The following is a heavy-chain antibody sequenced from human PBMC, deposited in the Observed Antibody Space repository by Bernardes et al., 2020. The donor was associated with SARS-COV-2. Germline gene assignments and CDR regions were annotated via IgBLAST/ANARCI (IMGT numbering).Heavy chain of an antibody. D-gene: IGHD2-2*01. CDR3: TIECSSTSCSPQPYCYALDG. CDR2: IKRKIDAGTT. Sequence: GGSLRLSCAASGFTFNNAWMSWVRQAPGKGLEWVGRIKRKIDAGTTDYTAYAVPVRGRLTISRDDSKDTLYLEMNSLKTEHTAVYYCTIECSSTSCSPQPYCYALDGWSQGTTDTCSS. J-gene: IGHJ6*02. V-gene: IGHV3-15*01. CDR1: GFTFNNAW.